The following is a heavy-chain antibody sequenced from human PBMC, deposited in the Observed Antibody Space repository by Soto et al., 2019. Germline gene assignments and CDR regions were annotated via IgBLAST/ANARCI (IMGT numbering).Heavy chain of an antibody. CDR2: ISLSGRT. CDR3: ARVYDRSSYYYFFDF. J-gene: IGHJ4*02. Sequence: QVHLQESGPGLLKPSQTLSLTCTVSGASISSAGSSWNWIRQLPGKGLEWIGYISLSGRTSYNQSLKSRFTISADRSENQFSLNLNSVTAADTAVYYCARVYDRSSYYYFFDFWGQGTLVTVSS. V-gene: IGHV4-31*03. D-gene: IGHD3-22*01. CDR1: GASISSAGSS.